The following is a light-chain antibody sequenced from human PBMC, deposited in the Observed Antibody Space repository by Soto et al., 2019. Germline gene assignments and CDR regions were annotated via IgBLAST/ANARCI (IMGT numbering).Light chain of an antibody. CDR3: SSYARSSPVI. Sequence: QSALTQPASVSGSPGQSITISCTGTSSDVGGYNYISWYQQHPGKAPKFILYDVRNRPSGVSNRFSGSRSGNTASLTIAGLQAEDEADYYFSSYARSSPVIFGGGTKLTVL. V-gene: IGLV2-14*01. CDR1: SSDVGGYNY. CDR2: DVR. J-gene: IGLJ2*01.